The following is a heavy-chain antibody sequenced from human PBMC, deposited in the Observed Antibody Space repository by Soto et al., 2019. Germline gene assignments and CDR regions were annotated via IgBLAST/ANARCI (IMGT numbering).Heavy chain of an antibody. V-gene: IGHV1-18*01. D-gene: IGHD3-10*01. CDR2: LSTENGGT. CDR1: GYTFTNQG. J-gene: IGHJ4*02. CDR3: ARVISYGSGTAYGY. Sequence: QGQLVQSAGGVKKPGASVKVSCKASGYTFTNQGISWVRLAPGQGLEWMGWLSTENGGTHYAKSLQGRVTMTTDTSTSTAYMELRSLRSDDTAMYYCARVISYGSGTAYGYWGQGTLVTVSS.